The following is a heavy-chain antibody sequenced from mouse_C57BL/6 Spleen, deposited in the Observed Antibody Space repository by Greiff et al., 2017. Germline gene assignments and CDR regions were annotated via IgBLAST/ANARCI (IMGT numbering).Heavy chain of an antibody. CDR1: GYTFTSYW. Sequence: QVQLKQPGAELVRPGSSVKLSCKASGYTFTSYWMDWVKQRPGQGLEWIGNIYPSDSETHYNQKFKDKATLTVDKSSSTAYMQLSSPTSEDSAVYYCTRRDYYGSSYEWGQGTTLTVSS. D-gene: IGHD1-1*01. CDR3: TRRDYYGSSYE. V-gene: IGHV1-61*01. CDR2: IYPSDSET. J-gene: IGHJ2*01.